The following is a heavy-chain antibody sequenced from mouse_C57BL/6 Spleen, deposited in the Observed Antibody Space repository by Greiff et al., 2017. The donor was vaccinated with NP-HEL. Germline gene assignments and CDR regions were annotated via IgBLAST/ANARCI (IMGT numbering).Heavy chain of an antibody. J-gene: IGHJ4*01. Sequence: VQLQQSGPELVKPGASVKISCKASGYSFTDYNMNWVKQSNGKSLEWIGVINPNYGTTSYNQKFKGKATLTVDQSSSTAYMQLNSLTSEDSAVYYCARSNYYGSSLYYYAMDYWGQGTSVTVSS. CDR1: GYSFTDYN. D-gene: IGHD1-1*01. V-gene: IGHV1-39*01. CDR3: ARSNYYGSSLYYYAMDY. CDR2: INPNYGTT.